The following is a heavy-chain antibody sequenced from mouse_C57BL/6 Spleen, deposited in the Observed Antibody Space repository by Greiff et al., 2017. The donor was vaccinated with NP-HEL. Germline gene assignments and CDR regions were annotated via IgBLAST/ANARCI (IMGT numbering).Heavy chain of an antibody. CDR2: IYPGSGNT. J-gene: IGHJ1*03. V-gene: IGHV1-76*01. Sequence: VQLQQSGAELVRPGASVKLSCKASGYTFTDYYINWVKQRPGQGLEWIARIYPGSGNTYYNEKFKGKATLTAEKSSSTAYMQLSSLTSEDSAVYFCARWWLLRNFDVWGTGTTVTVSS. CDR3: ARWWLLRNFDV. CDR1: GYTFTDYY. D-gene: IGHD2-3*01.